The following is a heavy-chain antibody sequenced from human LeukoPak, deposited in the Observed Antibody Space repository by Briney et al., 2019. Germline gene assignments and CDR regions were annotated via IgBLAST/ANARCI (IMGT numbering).Heavy chain of an antibody. D-gene: IGHD6-13*01. CDR1: GYTFTAYY. CDR2: INPNSGGS. V-gene: IGHV1-2*02. J-gene: IGHJ5*02. Sequence: ASVKVSCKASGYTFTAYYVQSVRQAPGQGLEWMGWINPNSGGSNYAQKFQGRVTMTRDTSSSTAYMELSRLTSDDTAVYYCAKGSSSWTRPGGEWFDPWGEGTLVTVSS. CDR3: AKGSSSWTRPGGEWFDP.